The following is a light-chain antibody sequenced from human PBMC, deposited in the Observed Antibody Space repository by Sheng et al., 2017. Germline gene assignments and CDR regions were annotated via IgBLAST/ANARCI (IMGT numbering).Light chain of an antibody. J-gene: IGKJ5*01. CDR3: QQAYSFPVT. Sequence: ETVMTQSPATLSVSPGERATLSCRASQSVSSNLAWYQQKPGQAPRLLISGASSRATGIPDRFSGSGSGTDFTLTISSLQPEDSASYYCQQAYSFPVTFGLGTRLDIK. CDR1: QSVSSN. V-gene: IGKV3D-15*01. CDR2: GAS.